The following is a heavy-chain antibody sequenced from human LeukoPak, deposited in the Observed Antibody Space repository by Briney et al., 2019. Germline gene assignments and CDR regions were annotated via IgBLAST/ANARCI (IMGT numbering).Heavy chain of an antibody. CDR3: ARVRTEWYIDL. CDR2: IRQDGDEK. CDR1: GFIFNSHW. D-gene: IGHD2-8*02. V-gene: IGHV3-7*01. J-gene: IGHJ2*01. Sequence: PGGSLRLSCAGSGFIFNSHWMTWVRQAPGMGLEWVGNIRQDGDEKFYADSVRGRFTTSRDNAKNSLYLHLNSLRAEDTAIYYCARVRTEWYIDLWGRGTLVTVSP.